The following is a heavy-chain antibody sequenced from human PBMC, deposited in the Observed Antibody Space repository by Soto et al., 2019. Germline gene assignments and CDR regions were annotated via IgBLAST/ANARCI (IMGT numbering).Heavy chain of an antibody. V-gene: IGHV3-23*01. CDR2: ISGSGEST. CDR1: GFTFWGYA. Sequence: PGGSLRLSCAASGFTFWGYAMSWVRQAPGKGLEWVSAISGSGESTHYANSVKGRSTISRDNSKNTLYLHMNSLRAEDTAVYYWAKEGAGYYDSRPYDYWGQGTLVTVSS. J-gene: IGHJ4*02. CDR3: AKEGAGYYDSRPYDY. D-gene: IGHD3-22*01.